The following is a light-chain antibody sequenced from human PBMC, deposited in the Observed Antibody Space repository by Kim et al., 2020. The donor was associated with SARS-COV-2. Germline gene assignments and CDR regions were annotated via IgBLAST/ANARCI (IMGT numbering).Light chain of an antibody. V-gene: IGLV2-14*03. CDR2: DVS. CDR3: SSYTSSSTVV. J-gene: IGLJ2*01. Sequence: GGPIPSAWTGTSSGVGGYNFVSWYRQHPGKAPKLMIYDVSNRPSGVSNRFSGSKAGNTASLTISGLQAEDEGDYYCSSYTSSSTVVFGGGTQLTVL. CDR1: SSGVGGYNF.